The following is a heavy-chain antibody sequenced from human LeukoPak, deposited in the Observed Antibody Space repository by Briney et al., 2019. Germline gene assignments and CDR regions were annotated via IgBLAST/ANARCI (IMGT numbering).Heavy chain of an antibody. CDR2: INSDGSST. Sequence: RGSLRLSCAASGFTFSSYWMHWVRQAPGKGLVWVSRINSDGSSTSYADSVKGPFTISRDNAKNTLYLQMNSLRAEDTAVYYCARESYCGGDCFKKPTTRWFDPWGQGTLVTVSS. J-gene: IGHJ5*02. V-gene: IGHV3-74*01. CDR1: GFTFSSYW. D-gene: IGHD2-21*02. CDR3: ARESYCGGDCFKKPTTRWFDP.